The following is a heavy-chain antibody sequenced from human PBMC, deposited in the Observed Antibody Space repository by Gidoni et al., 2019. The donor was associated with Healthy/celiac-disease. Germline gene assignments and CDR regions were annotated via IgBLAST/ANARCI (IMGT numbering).Heavy chain of an antibody. D-gene: IGHD6-6*01. CDR3: ARHDEGAALSDP. V-gene: IGHV5-10-1*01. CDR2: IDPSDSYT. J-gene: IGHJ5*02. CDR1: GYSFTSYW. Sequence: EVQLVQSGAEVKKLGESLRISCKGSGYSFTSYWISWVRQMPGKGLEWMGRIDPSDSYTNYSPSFQGHVTISADKSISTAYLQWSSLKASDTAMYYCARHDEGAALSDPWGQGTLVTVSS.